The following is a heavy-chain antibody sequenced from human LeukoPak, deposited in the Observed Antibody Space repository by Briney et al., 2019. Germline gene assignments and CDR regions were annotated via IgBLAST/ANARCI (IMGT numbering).Heavy chain of an antibody. CDR1: GYTFTSYD. D-gene: IGHD6-19*01. J-gene: IGHJ4*02. CDR2: INPSGGST. V-gene: IGHV1-46*01. CDR3: ARETGYSSGWYRY. Sequence: GASVKVSCKASGYTFTSYDINWVRQATGQGLGWMGIINPSGGSTSYAQKFQGRVTMTRDTSTSTVYMELSSLRSEDTAVYYCARETGYSSGWYRYWGQGTLVTVSS.